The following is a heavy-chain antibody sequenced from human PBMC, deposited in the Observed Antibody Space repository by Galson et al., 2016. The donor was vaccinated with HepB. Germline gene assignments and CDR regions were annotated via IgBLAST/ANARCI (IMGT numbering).Heavy chain of an antibody. CDR3: ARDASDFWSGHYHDAFDI. V-gene: IGHV1-18*01. Sequence: SVKVSCKASGYTFINYVINWVRQAPGQGLEWMGWISPYTGYTNAAQKFQGRVTMTTDTSTSTAYMELRSLRSDDTAIYYCARDASDFWSGHYHDAFDIWGHGTMVTVSS. D-gene: IGHD3-3*01. CDR2: ISPYTGYT. J-gene: IGHJ3*02. CDR1: GYTFINYV.